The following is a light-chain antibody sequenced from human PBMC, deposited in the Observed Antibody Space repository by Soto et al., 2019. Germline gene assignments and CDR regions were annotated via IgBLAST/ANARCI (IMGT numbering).Light chain of an antibody. Sequence: QAVVTQPPSASGTPGQRVTISCSGSSSNIGSNYVYWYQQLPGSAPKLLIYKNDQRPSGVPDRFSGSKSGTSASLAISGLRSEDEADYYCAAVDANLQVVFGGGTKLTVL. CDR1: SSNIGSNY. V-gene: IGLV1-47*01. CDR2: KND. CDR3: AAVDANLQVV. J-gene: IGLJ2*01.